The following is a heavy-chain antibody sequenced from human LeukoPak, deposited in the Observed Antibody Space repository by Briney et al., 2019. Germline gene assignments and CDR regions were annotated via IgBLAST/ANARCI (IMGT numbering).Heavy chain of an antibody. CDR2: ISYSGST. CDR3: ARGVEFCSSTSCYFKFDY. Sequence: PSETLSLTCTVSGGSISSYYWSWIRQPPGKGLEWIGLISYSGSTNYNPSLKSRVSISINTSKNQLSLKLSSVTAADTARYYCARGVEFCSSTSCYFKFDYWGQGTLVTVSS. V-gene: IGHV4-59*01. D-gene: IGHD2-2*01. CDR1: GGSISSYY. J-gene: IGHJ4*02.